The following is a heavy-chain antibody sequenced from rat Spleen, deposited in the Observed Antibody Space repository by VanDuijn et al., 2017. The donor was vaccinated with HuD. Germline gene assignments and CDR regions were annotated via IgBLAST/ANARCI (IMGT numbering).Heavy chain of an antibody. CDR2: ISPSGGST. V-gene: IGHV5-19*01. CDR3: ARGGRWYFDF. J-gene: IGHJ1*01. Sequence: EVQLMESGGGLVQPGRSLKLSCAASGFTFRNYGMHWIRQAPTKGLEWVASISPSGGSTYYPDSVKGRFTISRDVAKSTLFLQMYSLRSEDTASYYCARGGRWYFDFWGPGTMVTVSS. CDR1: GFTFRNYG.